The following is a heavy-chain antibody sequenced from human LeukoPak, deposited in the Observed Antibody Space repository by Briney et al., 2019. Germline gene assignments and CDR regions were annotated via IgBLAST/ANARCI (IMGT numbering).Heavy chain of an antibody. CDR1: GFTFSSYG. V-gene: IGHV3-33*01. Sequence: GRSLRLSCAASGFTFSSYGMHWVRQAPGKGLEWVAVIWYDGSNKYYADSVKGRFTISRDNSKNTLYLQMNSLRAEDTAVYYCARDGDYDFWSGSRYGMDVWGPGTTVTVSS. D-gene: IGHD3-3*01. CDR2: IWYDGSNK. J-gene: IGHJ6*02. CDR3: ARDGDYDFWSGSRYGMDV.